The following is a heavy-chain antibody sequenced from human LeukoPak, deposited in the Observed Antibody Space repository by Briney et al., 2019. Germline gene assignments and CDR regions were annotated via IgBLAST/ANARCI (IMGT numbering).Heavy chain of an antibody. CDR2: ISAYNGNT. CDR1: GYTFTNYG. Sequence: ASVKFSCKAFGYTFTNYGISWVRQAPGQGLEWMGWISAYNGNTKYAQKFQSRVTMTTDTSTNTVNMELRSLRSDDTAVFYCARSGSHNYYYYGMDVWGQGTTVIVSS. CDR3: ARSGSHNYYYYGMDV. V-gene: IGHV1-18*01. D-gene: IGHD1-26*01. J-gene: IGHJ6*02.